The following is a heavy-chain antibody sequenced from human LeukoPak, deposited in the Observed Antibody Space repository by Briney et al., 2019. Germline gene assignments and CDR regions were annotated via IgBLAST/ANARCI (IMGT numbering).Heavy chain of an antibody. Sequence: SETLSLTCTVSGGSISDYYWSWIRQPPGKGLEWLGYIYYSGSTNYKPSLKSRVTISVDTSKNQFSLKLSSVTAADTAVYYCARLKGARVVWGKGTTVTVSS. CDR1: GGSISDYY. J-gene: IGHJ6*04. CDR3: ARLKGARVV. D-gene: IGHD1-26*01. CDR2: IYYSGST. V-gene: IGHV4-59*12.